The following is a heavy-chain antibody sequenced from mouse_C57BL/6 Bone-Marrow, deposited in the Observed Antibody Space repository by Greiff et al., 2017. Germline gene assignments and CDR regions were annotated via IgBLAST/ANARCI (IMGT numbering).Heavy chain of an antibody. D-gene: IGHD2-4*01. CDR2: IDPENGDT. Sequence: EVQLQQSGAELVRPGASVKLSPPPPPPPPKDDYMHWVKQRPEQGLEWIGWIDPENGDTEYASKFQGKATITADTSSNTAYLQLSSLTSEDTAVYYCTTSDYSFAYWGQGTLVTVSA. CDR1: PPPPKDDY. V-gene: IGHV14-4*01. CDR3: TTSDYSFAY. J-gene: IGHJ3*01.